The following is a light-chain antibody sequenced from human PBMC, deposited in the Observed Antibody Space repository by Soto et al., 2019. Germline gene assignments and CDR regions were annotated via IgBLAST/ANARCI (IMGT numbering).Light chain of an antibody. CDR2: RIH. V-gene: IGLV1-47*01. J-gene: IGLJ7*01. CDR3: AAWDDNLSGRV. CDR1: SSNIGDNY. Sequence: QSVLTQPPSASGTPGQTVTISCSGGSSNIGDNYVYWYQQLPVAAPRLLMYRIHHRPSGVPDRFSGSKSGTSASLSISGLRSEDEGDYYCAAWDDNLSGRVFGGGTQLTVL.